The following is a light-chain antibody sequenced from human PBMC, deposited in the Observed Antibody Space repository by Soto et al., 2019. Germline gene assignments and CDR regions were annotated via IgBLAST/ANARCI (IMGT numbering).Light chain of an antibody. CDR1: SSKIGTGYD. CDR3: QCYDSSLSRVL. V-gene: IGLV1-40*01. J-gene: IGLJ2*01. CDR2: SDT. Sequence: QSVLTQPPSVSGAPGQRVTISCTGSSSKIGTGYDVHWYQQLPGTAPKLLIYSDTNRPSGVPDRFSGSKSGTSASLAITGLQAEDEADYYCQCYDSSLSRVLFGGGTKLTVL.